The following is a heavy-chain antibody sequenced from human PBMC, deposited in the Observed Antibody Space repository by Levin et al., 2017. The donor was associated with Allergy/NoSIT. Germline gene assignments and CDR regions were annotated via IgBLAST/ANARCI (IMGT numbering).Heavy chain of an antibody. CDR3: ARDQGSSGWYGWIDS. CDR2: LYYSGST. V-gene: IGHV4-59*01. Sequence: NASETLSLTCTVSGDSISSYHWNWLRQPPGKELEWIGCLYYSGSTKYNPSLKSRVTISVDATKNQFSLKLSSVTAADTAVYYCARDQGSSGWYGWIDSWGQGTLLTVSS. D-gene: IGHD6-19*01. J-gene: IGHJ5*01. CDR1: GDSISSYH.